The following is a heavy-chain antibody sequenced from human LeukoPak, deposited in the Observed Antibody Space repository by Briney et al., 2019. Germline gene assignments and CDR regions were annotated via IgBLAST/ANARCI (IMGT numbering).Heavy chain of an antibody. CDR1: GYTFIAYY. Sequence: ASVKVSCKASGYTFIAYYIHWVRQAPGQGLEWMGIINPSGGSTTYAQNFQGRVTMTRDTSTSAVYMELSSLGSEDTAVYYCARGGSLAVAPYLYYFDYWGQGTLVTVSS. CDR3: ARGGSLAVAPYLYYFDY. V-gene: IGHV1-46*01. CDR2: INPSGGST. D-gene: IGHD6-19*01. J-gene: IGHJ4*02.